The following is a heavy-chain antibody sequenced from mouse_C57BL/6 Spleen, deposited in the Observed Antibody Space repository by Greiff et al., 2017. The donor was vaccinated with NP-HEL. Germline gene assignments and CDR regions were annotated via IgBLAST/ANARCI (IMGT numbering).Heavy chain of an antibody. D-gene: IGHD1-1*01. J-gene: IGHJ4*01. Sequence: EVQLQESGGGLVQPGGSLSLSCAASGFTFTDYYMSWVRQPPGKALEWLGFIRNKANGYTTEYSASVRGRFTISRDNSHSILYLQMNALRAEDSATYYWARFIGFITTVRGAMDYWGQGTSVTVSS. CDR3: ARFIGFITTVRGAMDY. CDR1: GFTFTDYY. V-gene: IGHV7-3*01. CDR2: IRNKANGYTT.